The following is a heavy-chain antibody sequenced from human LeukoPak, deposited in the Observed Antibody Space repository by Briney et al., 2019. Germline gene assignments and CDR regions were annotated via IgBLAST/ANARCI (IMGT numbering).Heavy chain of an antibody. D-gene: IGHD6-19*01. J-gene: IGHJ4*02. CDR1: GFTFSSYG. Sequence: GRSLRLSCAASGFTFSSYGMHWVRQAPGKGLEWVAVIWYDGSNKYYADSVKGRFTISRDNSKNTLYLQMSSLRAEDTAVYYCARSYGLVRRYFDYWGQGTLVTVPS. CDR2: IWYDGSNK. V-gene: IGHV3-33*01. CDR3: ARSYGLVRRYFDY.